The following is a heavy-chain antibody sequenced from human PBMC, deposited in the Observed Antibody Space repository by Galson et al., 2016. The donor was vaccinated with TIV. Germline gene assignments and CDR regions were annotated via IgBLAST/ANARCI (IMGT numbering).Heavy chain of an antibody. J-gene: IGHJ4*02. CDR3: AKGERQYRGYDWGFDY. Sequence: LRLSCAASGFTFIDYDINWVRQAPGKGLEWVSSISGSGLSTYYTDSVKGRFTISRDNSKNTLYLQMNSLRAEDKAIYYCAKGERQYRGYDWGFDYWGQGALVTVSS. V-gene: IGHV3-23*01. D-gene: IGHD5-12*01. CDR2: ISGSGLST. CDR1: GFTFIDYD.